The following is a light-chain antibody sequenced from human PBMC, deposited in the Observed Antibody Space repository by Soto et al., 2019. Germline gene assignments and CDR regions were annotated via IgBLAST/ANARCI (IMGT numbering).Light chain of an antibody. CDR3: CSYAGSITFYV. CDR2: KGS. CDR1: NSDVGSYNL. Sequence: SVLPQPSSVSVAPGQAITISCPGTNSDVGSYNLVSWYQQHPGKAPKLVIYKGSERPSGVSNRFSGSKSGNTASLTISGLQAEDEADYYCCSYAGSITFYVFGTGTKVTVL. J-gene: IGLJ1*01. V-gene: IGLV2-23*01.